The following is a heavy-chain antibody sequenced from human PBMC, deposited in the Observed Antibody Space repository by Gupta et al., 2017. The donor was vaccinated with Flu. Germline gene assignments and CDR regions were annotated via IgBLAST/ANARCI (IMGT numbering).Heavy chain of an antibody. Sequence: EAQLVVSRGVLVKAGRSLGLSRAAVGFRFKRSPLIWVRHAPGKGLEWGASISSTSRYIYYADSVKGRFTISRDNARDSMYLQMNNLRAEDTAVYYCAKIAYCSCGTCGDWYFDLWGRGTLVTVSS. D-gene: IGHD2-15*01. J-gene: IGHJ2*01. V-gene: IGHV3-21*02. CDR3: AKIAYCSCGTCGDWYFDL. CDR2: ISSTSRYI. CDR1: GFRFKRSP.